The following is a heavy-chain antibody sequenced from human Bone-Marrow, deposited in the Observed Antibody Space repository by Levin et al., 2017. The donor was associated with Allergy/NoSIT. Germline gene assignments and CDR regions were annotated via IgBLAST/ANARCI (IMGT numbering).Heavy chain of an antibody. CDR2: ISGSGGST. D-gene: IGHD3-22*01. J-gene: IGHJ4*02. Sequence: GGSLRLSCAASGFTFSSYAMSWVRQAPGKGLEWVSAISGSGGSTYYADSVKGRFTISRDNSKNTLYLQMNSLRAEDTAVYYCAKDRLRTMIVVVITGFDYWGQGTLVTVSS. V-gene: IGHV3-23*01. CDR3: AKDRLRTMIVVVITGFDY. CDR1: GFTFSSYA.